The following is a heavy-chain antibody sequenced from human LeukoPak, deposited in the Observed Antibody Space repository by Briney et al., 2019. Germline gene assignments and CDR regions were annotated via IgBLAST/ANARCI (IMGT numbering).Heavy chain of an antibody. CDR2: IYYSGST. CDR1: GGSISSYY. CDR3: ARDRRDSSGYYQYYYYYYMDV. D-gene: IGHD3-22*01. J-gene: IGHJ6*03. Sequence: KPSETLSLTCTVSGGSISSYYWSWIRQPPGKGLEWIGYIYYSGSTNYNPSLKSRVTISVDTSKNQFSLKLSSVTAADTAVYYCARDRRDSSGYYQYYYYYYMDVWGKGTTVTIPS. V-gene: IGHV4-59*01.